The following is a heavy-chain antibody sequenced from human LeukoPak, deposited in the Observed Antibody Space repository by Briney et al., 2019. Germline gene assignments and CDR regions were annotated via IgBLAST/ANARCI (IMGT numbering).Heavy chain of an antibody. CDR1: GYTFTGYH. CDR3: ARDYYDSSGYYYYYGMDV. CDR2: INPNSGGT. D-gene: IGHD3-22*01. J-gene: IGHJ6*02. Sequence: VASVKVSCKASGYTFTGYHMHWVRQAPGQGLEWMGWINPNSGGTNYAQKFQGWVTMTRDTSISTAYMELSRLRSDDTAVYYCARDYYDSSGYYYYYGMDVWGQGTSVTVSS. V-gene: IGHV1-2*04.